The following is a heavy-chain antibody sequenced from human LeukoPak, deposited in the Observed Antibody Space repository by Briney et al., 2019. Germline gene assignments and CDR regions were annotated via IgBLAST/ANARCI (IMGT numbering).Heavy chain of an antibody. CDR3: ARPGVGKDYYYYMDV. Sequence: SETLSLTCTVSGGSISSSSYYWGWIRQPPGKGLEWIGSIYCSGGTYYNPSLKGRVTISVDTSKNQFSLKLSSVTAADTAVYYCARPGVGKDYYYYMDVWGKGTTVTVSS. D-gene: IGHD3-10*01. V-gene: IGHV4-39*01. CDR2: IYCSGGT. CDR1: GGSISSSSYY. J-gene: IGHJ6*03.